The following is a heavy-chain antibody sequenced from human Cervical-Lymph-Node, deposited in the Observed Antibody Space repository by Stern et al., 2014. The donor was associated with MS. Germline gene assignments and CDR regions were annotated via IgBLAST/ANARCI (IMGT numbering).Heavy chain of an antibody. CDR1: GGSISSGSHH. D-gene: IGHD1-26*01. CDR3: ACGPVGAPFED. CDR2: IYSSGST. Sequence: QLQLQESGPGLVKPSQTLSLTCAVSGGSISSGSHHWSWIRQPAGKGLEWIGRIYSSGSTHYFPSLKSRVTISLDPSGNHFSLKLPSVTAADTAVYYCACGPVGAPFEDWGQGALVTVSS. V-gene: IGHV4-61*02. J-gene: IGHJ4*02.